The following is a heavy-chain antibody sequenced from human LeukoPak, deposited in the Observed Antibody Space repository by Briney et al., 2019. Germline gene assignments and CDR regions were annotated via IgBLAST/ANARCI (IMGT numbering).Heavy chain of an antibody. J-gene: IGHJ4*02. V-gene: IGHV4-34*01. CDR2: INHSGST. Sequence: SETLSLTCAVYGASSSGYYWSWIRQPPGKGLEWIGEINHSGSTNYNPSLKSRVTISVDTSKNQFSLKLSSVTAADTAVYNCARAGLNGDVDYWGQGTLVTVSS. CDR3: ARAGLNGDVDY. D-gene: IGHD4-17*01. CDR1: GASSSGYY.